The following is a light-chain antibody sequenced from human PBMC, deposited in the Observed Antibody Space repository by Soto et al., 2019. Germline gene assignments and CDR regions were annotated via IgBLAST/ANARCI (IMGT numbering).Light chain of an antibody. J-gene: IGLJ2*01. CDR1: SSDVGGYNY. CDR2: EVS. CDR3: SSYTSSSTRKV. V-gene: IGLV2-14*01. Sequence: QSVLTQPASVSGSPGQSITISCTGTSSDVGGYNYVSWYQQHPGKAPKLMIYEVSNRPSGVSNRFSGSKSGNTASLTISGLQAEDEADYYCSSYTSSSTRKVFGGGTKVTVL.